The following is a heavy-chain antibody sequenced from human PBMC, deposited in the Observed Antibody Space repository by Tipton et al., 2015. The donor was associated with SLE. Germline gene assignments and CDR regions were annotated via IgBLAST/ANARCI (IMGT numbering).Heavy chain of an antibody. CDR2: IYYSGST. V-gene: IGHV4-61*08. J-gene: IGHJ3*02. CDR1: GGSISSGGYY. CDR3: AGLRVTSDAFDI. D-gene: IGHD2-21*02. Sequence: TLSLTCTVSGGSISSGGYYWSWIRQHPGKGLEWIGYIYYSGSTNYNPSLKSRVTISVDTSKNQFSLKLSSMTAADTAVYYCAGLRVTSDAFDIWGQGTMVTVSS.